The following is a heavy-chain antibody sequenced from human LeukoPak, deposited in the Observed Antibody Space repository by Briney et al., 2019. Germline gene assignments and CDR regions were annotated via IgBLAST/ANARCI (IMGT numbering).Heavy chain of an antibody. V-gene: IGHV3-49*04. D-gene: IGHD2-15*01. CDR2: IRSKAYGGTT. J-gene: IGHJ4*02. Sequence: GRSLRLSCTASGFIFADYPMSWVRQAPGKGLEWVGFIRSKAYGGTTEYAASVKGRFTISRHESKSIAYLQMNSLKTEDTGVYYCASSRRRDVVVPAPDYWGQGTLVTVSS. CDR3: ASSRRRDVVVPAPDY. CDR1: GFIFADYP.